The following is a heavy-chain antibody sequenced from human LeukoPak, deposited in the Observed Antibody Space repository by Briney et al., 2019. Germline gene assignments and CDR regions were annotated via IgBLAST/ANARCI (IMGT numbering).Heavy chain of an antibody. CDR1: GFTFSSYG. Sequence: PGGSLRLSCAASGFTFSSYGMHWVRQAPGKGLEWVSYISSSSSAIYYADSVKGRFTISRDNAKNSLYLQMNSLRDEDTAVYYCARDVEMATIKDAFDIWGQGTMVTVSS. CDR3: ARDVEMATIKDAFDI. D-gene: IGHD5-24*01. CDR2: ISSSSSAI. J-gene: IGHJ3*02. V-gene: IGHV3-48*02.